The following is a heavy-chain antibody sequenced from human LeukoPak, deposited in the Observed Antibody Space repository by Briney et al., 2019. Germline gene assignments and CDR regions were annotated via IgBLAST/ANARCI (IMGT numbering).Heavy chain of an antibody. Sequence: SETLSLTCTVSGGSNSRFYWTWIRQPPGKGLEWIGYIYYSGSTNYNPSLKSRVTISVDTSKNQFSLKLTSVTAADTAVYYCARGVNSGYFDYCGQGTLVTVSS. CDR3: ARGVNSGYFDY. CDR1: GGSNSRFY. J-gene: IGHJ4*02. V-gene: IGHV4-59*01. D-gene: IGHD1-26*01. CDR2: IYYSGST.